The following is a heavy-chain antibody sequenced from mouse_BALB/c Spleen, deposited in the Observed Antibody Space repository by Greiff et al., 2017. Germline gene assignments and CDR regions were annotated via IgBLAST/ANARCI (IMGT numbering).Heavy chain of an antibody. Sequence: EVKLMESGPGLVKPSQSLSLTCTVTGYSITSDYAWNWIRQFPGNKLEWMGYISYSGSTSYNPSLKSRISITRDTSKNQFFLQLNSVTTEDTATYYCARVDSSGYTLAYWGQGTLVTVSA. CDR3: ARVDSSGYTLAY. CDR1: GYSITSDYA. J-gene: IGHJ3*01. CDR2: ISYSGST. V-gene: IGHV3-2*02. D-gene: IGHD3-2*01.